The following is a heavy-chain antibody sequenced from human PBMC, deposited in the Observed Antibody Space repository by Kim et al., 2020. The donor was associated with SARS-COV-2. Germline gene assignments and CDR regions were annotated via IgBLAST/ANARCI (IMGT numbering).Heavy chain of an antibody. V-gene: IGHV4-31*02. Sequence: SETLSLTCTVSGASITSGGYYWSWIRQHPGKGLEWIGYIDYSGDPSYNPSLKSRVIISMDTSKNHFSLNLNSLTAADTAVYYCARAWSGYSGYLDFWGQGTMVTVSS. J-gene: IGHJ4*02. CDR2: IDYSGDP. CDR1: GASITSGGYY. CDR3: ARAWSGYSGYLDF. D-gene: IGHD5-12*01.